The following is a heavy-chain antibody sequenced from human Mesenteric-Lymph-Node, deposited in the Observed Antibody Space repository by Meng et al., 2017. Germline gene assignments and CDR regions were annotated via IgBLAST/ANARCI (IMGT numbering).Heavy chain of an antibody. CDR3: YADDKTISGGFDP. J-gene: IGHJ5*02. V-gene: IGHV4-39*07. Sequence: WVRQAPGKGLEWIGSVHYSGTTYYNPSLKSRVTLLVDTSKNLFSLKLNSVTAADTAIYYCYADDKTISGGFDPWGQGSVVTVSS. D-gene: IGHD1-26*01. CDR2: VHYSGTT.